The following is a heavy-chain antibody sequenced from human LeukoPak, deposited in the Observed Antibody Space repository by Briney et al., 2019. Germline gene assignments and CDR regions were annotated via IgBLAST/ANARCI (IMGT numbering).Heavy chain of an antibody. J-gene: IGHJ4*02. CDR1: GGSFSGCY. D-gene: IGHD5-18*01. V-gene: IGHV4-34*01. CDR3: ARGSDTAMVTLPFGY. CDR2: INHSGST. Sequence: SETLSLTCAVYGGSFSGCYWSWIRQPPGKGLEWIGEINHSGSTNYNPSLKSRVTISVDTSKNKFSLKLSSVTAADTAVYYCARGSDTAMVTLPFGYWGQGTLVTVSS.